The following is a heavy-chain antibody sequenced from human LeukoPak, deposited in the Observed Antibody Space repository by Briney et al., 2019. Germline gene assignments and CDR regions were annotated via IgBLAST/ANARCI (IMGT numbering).Heavy chain of an antibody. CDR2: ISSSSTYI. CDR1: ANYW. Sequence: GGSLRLSCVASANYWMHWVRQAPGKGLEWVSSISSSSTYIYYADSVKGRFTISRDNAKNSLYLQMNSLRAEDTAVYYCARGPAAAGPPDYWGQGTLVTVSS. D-gene: IGHD6-13*01. V-gene: IGHV3-21*01. CDR3: ARGPAAAGPPDY. J-gene: IGHJ4*02.